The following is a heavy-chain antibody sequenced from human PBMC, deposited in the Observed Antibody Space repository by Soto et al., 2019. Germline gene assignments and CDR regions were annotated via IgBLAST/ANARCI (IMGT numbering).Heavy chain of an antibody. CDR3: AKSITMIADLFDY. D-gene: IGHD3-22*01. J-gene: IGHJ4*02. CDR1: GFTFSSYG. V-gene: IGHV3-30*18. CDR2: ISYDGSNK. Sequence: LRLSCAASGFTFSSYGMHWVRQAPGKGLEWVAVISYDGSNKYYADSVKGRFTISRDNSKNTLYLQMNSLRAEDTAVYYCAKSITMIADLFDYWGQGTLVTVSS.